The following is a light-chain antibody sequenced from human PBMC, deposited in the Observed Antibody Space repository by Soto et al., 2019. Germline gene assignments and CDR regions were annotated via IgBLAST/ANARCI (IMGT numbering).Light chain of an antibody. CDR1: QSITSNF. J-gene: IGKJ2*01. CDR3: QQYGRSPLMYT. CDR2: GAS. Sequence: EIVLTQSPGTLSLSPGERATLSCRASQSITSNFLAWYQQKPGQAPRLLIYGASTRAAGVPDRFSGSGSGPDFTLTITRLEHEDLAVYYCQQYGRSPLMYTFGQGTKLGVK. V-gene: IGKV3-20*01.